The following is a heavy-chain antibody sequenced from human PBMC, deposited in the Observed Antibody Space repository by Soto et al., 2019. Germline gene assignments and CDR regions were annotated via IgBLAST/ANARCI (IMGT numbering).Heavy chain of an antibody. CDR3: AREPATAKPEGVDF. Sequence: ASVKVSCKASGYTFSDYYIHWVRQAPGQGLEWMGWINPNSGGTKYAPKFQGGVTMTRGASITTAYMELSRLRSGDTAVYYCAREPATAKPEGVDFWGQGTLATVSS. D-gene: IGHD1-1*01. CDR2: INPNSGGT. J-gene: IGHJ4*02. CDR1: GYTFSDYY. V-gene: IGHV1-2*02.